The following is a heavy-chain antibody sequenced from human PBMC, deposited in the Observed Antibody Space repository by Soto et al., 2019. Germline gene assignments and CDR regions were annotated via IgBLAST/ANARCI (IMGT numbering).Heavy chain of an antibody. Sequence: AKVCCEACGYRFGSCGIICVRQAPGQGLEWMGWISAYNGNTNYAQKFQGRVTMSTDTSTSSAYMELRSLRSDDTAVYYCARPLDYYFYAMDAWVQGTTVTVSS. CDR2: ISAYNGNT. CDR1: GYRFGSCG. V-gene: IGHV1-18*01. J-gene: IGHJ6*02. CDR3: ARPLDYYFYAMDA.